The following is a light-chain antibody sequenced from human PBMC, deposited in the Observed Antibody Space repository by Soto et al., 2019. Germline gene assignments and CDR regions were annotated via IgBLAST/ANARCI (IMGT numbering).Light chain of an antibody. J-gene: IGLJ2*01. CDR1: CGLSSYA. Sequence: QLVPTQSPSAYACLGASVKLTCNLNCGLSSYAIAWHQQQPEKGPRYLMKLNSEGRHSKGDGIPDRFSGSSAGAERYLTIASLQSEDEADYYCQTWGTGIQVFGGGTKLTVL. V-gene: IGLV4-69*01. CDR3: QTWGTGIQV. CDR2: LNSEGRH.